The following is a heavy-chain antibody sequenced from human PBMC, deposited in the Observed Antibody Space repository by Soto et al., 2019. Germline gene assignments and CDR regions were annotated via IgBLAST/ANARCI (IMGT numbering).Heavy chain of an antibody. CDR3: ARVSSSSWYVYYYGMDV. CDR1: GGSISSSY. D-gene: IGHD6-13*01. Sequence: SETLSLTCTVSGGSISSSYWSWIRQPPGKGLEWIGYVYNSGGTNYNPSLKSRVTISVDTSKNQFSLKLSSVTAADTAVYYCARVSSSSWYVYYYGMDVWGQGTTVT. J-gene: IGHJ6*02. V-gene: IGHV4-59*01. CDR2: VYNSGGT.